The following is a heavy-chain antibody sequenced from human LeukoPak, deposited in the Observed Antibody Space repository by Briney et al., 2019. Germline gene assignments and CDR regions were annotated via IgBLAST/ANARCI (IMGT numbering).Heavy chain of an antibody. D-gene: IGHD1-26*01. CDR3: AREAWGATNDSYYYYYYMDV. CDR1: GYTFTGYY. Sequence: ASVKVSCKASGYTFTGYYIHWVRQAPGQGLEWMGWINSNSGDTNYAQKFQGRVTMTRDTSITTAYMELSRLGSDDTAVYYCAREAWGATNDSYYYYYYMDVWGKGTTVTVSS. V-gene: IGHV1-2*02. J-gene: IGHJ6*03. CDR2: INSNSGDT.